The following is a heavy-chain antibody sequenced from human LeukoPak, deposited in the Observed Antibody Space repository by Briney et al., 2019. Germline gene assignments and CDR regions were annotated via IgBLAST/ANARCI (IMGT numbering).Heavy chain of an antibody. Sequence: GRSLRLSCAASGFTFSSYGMHWVRQAPGKGLEWVAVISYDGSNKYYADSVKGRFTISRDNSKNTLYLQMNSLRAEDTAVYYCAKALLGYCSSTTLDPECQVIDYWGQETLVTVSS. V-gene: IGHV3-30*18. D-gene: IGHD2-2*01. CDR1: GFTFSSYG. CDR3: AKALLGYCSSTTLDPECQVIDY. CDR2: ISYDGSNK. J-gene: IGHJ4*02.